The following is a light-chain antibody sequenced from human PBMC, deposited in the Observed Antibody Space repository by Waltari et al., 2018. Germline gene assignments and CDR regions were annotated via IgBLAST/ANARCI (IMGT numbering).Light chain of an antibody. CDR1: QSVSSSY. J-gene: IGKJ1*01. V-gene: IGKV3-20*01. CDR3: QQYGSSQT. CDR2: GAS. Sequence: EIVLTQSPGTLSLSPGERATLSCRASQSVSSSYLAWYQQKPGQAPRLLIYGASSRDTGIPDRCSGSGYGTDFTLTISRREPEDFAVYYCQQYGSSQTFGQGTKVEIK.